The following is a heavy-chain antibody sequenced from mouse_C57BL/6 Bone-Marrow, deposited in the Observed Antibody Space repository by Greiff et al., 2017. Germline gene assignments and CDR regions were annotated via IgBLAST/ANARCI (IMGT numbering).Heavy chain of an antibody. CDR2: IDPSDSYT. D-gene: IGHD2-1*01. J-gene: IGHJ3*01. CDR3: SRKGNFTWFAY. CDR1: GYTFTSYW. V-gene: IGHV1-69*01. Sequence: VQLQQPGAELVMPGASVKLSCKASGYTFTSYWMHWVKQRPGQGLEWIGEIDPSDSYTNYNQKFKGKSTLTVDKSSSTAYMQLSSLTSEDSAVYYWSRKGNFTWFAYWGQGTLVTVSA.